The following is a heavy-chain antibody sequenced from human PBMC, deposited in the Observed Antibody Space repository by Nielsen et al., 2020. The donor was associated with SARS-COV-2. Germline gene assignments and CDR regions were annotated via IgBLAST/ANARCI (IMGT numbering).Heavy chain of an antibody. V-gene: IGHV4-39*07. D-gene: IGHD1-26*01. Sequence: SETLSLTCTVSGGSIINSNSYWGWIRQPPGKGLEWVGSIYYSGSTNYNPSLKSRVTISVDTSKNQFSLKLSSVTAADTAVYYCARALYSGSYYRVLDYWGQGTLVTVSS. J-gene: IGHJ4*02. CDR2: IYYSGST. CDR1: GGSIINSNSY. CDR3: ARALYSGSYYRVLDY.